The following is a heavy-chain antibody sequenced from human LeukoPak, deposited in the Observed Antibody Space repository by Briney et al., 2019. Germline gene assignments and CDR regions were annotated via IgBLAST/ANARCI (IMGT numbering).Heavy chain of an antibody. Sequence: SETLSLTCTVSGGSISSSSYYWGWVRQPPGKGLEWIGSIYYSGSTYYNPSLKSRVTISEGTPKNQFSLKLSSVTAADTAVYYCARGRVRMDVWGQGTTVTVSS. CDR1: GGSISSSSYY. CDR3: ARGRVRMDV. J-gene: IGHJ6*02. CDR2: IYYSGST. V-gene: IGHV4-39*01.